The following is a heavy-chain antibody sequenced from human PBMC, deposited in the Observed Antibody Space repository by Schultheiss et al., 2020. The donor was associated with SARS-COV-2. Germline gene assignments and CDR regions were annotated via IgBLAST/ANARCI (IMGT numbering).Heavy chain of an antibody. CDR1: GFTFSSYS. Sequence: GESLKISCAASGFTFSSYSMNWVRQAPGKGLEWVSSISSSSSYIYYADSVKGRFTISRDNSKNTLYLQMNSLKTEDTAVYYCTWDWYFDLWGRGTLVTVSS. CDR3: TWDWYFDL. CDR2: ISSSSSYI. J-gene: IGHJ2*01. D-gene: IGHD3-16*01. V-gene: IGHV3-21*04.